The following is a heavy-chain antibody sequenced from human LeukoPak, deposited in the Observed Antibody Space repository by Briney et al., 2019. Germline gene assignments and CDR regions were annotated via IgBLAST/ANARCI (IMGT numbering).Heavy chain of an antibody. CDR1: GFTFSASA. CDR3: TRFNQEPYGMDA. V-gene: IGHV3-73*01. D-gene: IGHD1-14*01. Sequence: GGSLKLSCAASGFTFSASALHWVRQASGKGLEWVGRRSKANSYATAYAASVEGRFTISRDDSKNTAYLEMNSLKTEDTAVYYCTRFNQEPYGMDAWGQGTTVTVSS. J-gene: IGHJ6*02. CDR2: RSKANSYAT.